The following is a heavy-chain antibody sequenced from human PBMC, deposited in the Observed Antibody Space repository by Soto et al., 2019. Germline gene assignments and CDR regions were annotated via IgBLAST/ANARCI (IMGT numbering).Heavy chain of an antibody. V-gene: IGHV3-21*01. CDR1: GFTFRTYY. CDR2: ISAGSSNI. D-gene: IGHD6-6*01. J-gene: IGHJ4*02. Sequence: EVELVESGGGLVKPGGSLTLSCAASGFTFRTYYMIWVRQAPGTGLEWVSSISAGSSNIYYAPSVKGRFTISRDNAKNSLYLQINSLRAEDTAVYYCARQYPSSSRHFDHWGQGTLVTVSS. CDR3: ARQYPSSSRHFDH.